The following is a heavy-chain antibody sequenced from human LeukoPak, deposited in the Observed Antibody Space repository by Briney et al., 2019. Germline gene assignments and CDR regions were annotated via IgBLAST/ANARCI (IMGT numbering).Heavy chain of an antibody. CDR3: ARTCSSTSCYKFGYYYYYMDV. CDR2: IYYSGST. V-gene: IGHV4-59*01. D-gene: IGHD2-2*02. CDR1: GGSISSYY. Sequence: SETLSLTCTVSGGSISSYYWSWIRQPPGKGLEWIGYIYYSGSTNYNPSLKSRVTISVDTSKNQFSLKLSSVTAADTAVYYCARTCSSTSCYKFGYYYYYMDVWGKGTTVTVSS. J-gene: IGHJ6*03.